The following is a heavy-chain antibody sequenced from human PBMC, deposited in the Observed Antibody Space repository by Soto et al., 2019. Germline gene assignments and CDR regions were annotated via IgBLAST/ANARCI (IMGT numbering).Heavy chain of an antibody. J-gene: IGHJ5*02. CDR3: ASALYCSGGSCSFDP. V-gene: IGHV4-61*01. CDR2: IYYSGST. CDR1: GGSVSSGNYY. Sequence: SETLSLTCTVSGGSVSSGNYYWSWIRQPPGKGLEWIGYIYYSGSTNYNPSLKSRVTISVDTSKNQFSLKLSSVTAAYTAVYYCASALYCSGGSCSFDPWGQGTLVTVSS. D-gene: IGHD2-15*01.